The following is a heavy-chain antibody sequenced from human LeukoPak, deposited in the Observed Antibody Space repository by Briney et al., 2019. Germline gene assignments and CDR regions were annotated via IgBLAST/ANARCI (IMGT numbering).Heavy chain of an antibody. CDR3: AGDHSGPFAY. CDR1: GLTVSSNS. CDR2: LYSGGST. V-gene: IGHV3-66*01. Sequence: GGSLRLSCVVSGLTVSSNSMSWVRQAPGKGLEWVSILYSGGSTYYADSVKDRFTISRDNSRNTLYLQMNSLRAEDTAVYYCAGDHSGPFAYWGQGTLVTVSS. J-gene: IGHJ4*02. D-gene: IGHD6-19*01.